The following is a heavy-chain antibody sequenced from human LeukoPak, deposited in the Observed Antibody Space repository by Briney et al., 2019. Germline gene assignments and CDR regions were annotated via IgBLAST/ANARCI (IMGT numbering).Heavy chain of an antibody. CDR2: FGHQDGET. J-gene: IGHJ4*02. CDR3: ATGAIVYDY. CDR1: GATPSKIS. D-gene: IGHD3-9*01. V-gene: IGHV1-24*01. Sequence: ASVKVSCKVSGATPSKISIDWVRQAPGKGLEWMGSFGHQDGETIHAQKFQGRFNMTVDTPTDTAYMEMSSLMSEDTAVYYCATGAIVYDYWGQGTLVTVSS.